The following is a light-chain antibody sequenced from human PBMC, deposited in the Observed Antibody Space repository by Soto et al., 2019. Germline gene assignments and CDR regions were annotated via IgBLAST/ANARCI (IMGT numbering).Light chain of an antibody. CDR2: SSD. Sequence: QSVLTQPPSASGTPGQRVTISCSGSTSNIGSNSVNWYQQLPGTAPKLLLYSSDRRPSGVPDRFSGSKSGTSASLAISGLRSEDEADYYCGGWDDSLSGPVFGGGTKLTVL. J-gene: IGLJ2*01. CDR3: GGWDDSLSGPV. V-gene: IGLV1-47*02. CDR1: TSNIGSNS.